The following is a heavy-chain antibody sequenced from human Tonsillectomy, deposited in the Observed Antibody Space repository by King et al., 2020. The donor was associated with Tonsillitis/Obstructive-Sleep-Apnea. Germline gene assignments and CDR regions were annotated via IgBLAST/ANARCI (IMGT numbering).Heavy chain of an antibody. CDR1: GFTFSSYG. CDR2: IWYDGSNK. Sequence: VQLVESGGGVVQPGRSLRLSCAASGFTFSSYGMHWVRQAPGKGLEWVAVIWYDGSNKYYADSVKGRFTISRDNSKNTLYLQMNSLRAEDTAVYYCARDPRGYCSSTRCYEGAFDIWGQGTMVTVSS. J-gene: IGHJ3*02. V-gene: IGHV3-33*01. D-gene: IGHD2-2*01. CDR3: ARDPRGYCSSTRCYEGAFDI.